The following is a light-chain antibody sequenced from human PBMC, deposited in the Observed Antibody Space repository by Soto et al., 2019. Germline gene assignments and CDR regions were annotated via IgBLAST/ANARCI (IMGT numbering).Light chain of an antibody. J-gene: IGKJ1*01. Sequence: EIVLTQSPGTLSLSPGERATLSCRASQSVSSSYLAWYQQKPGQAPRLLIYDTSSRATGIPYRFSGSGSGTDFTLAISRLDPEDFAVYYCQQCGSSPSFGQGTKVELK. CDR3: QQCGSSPS. CDR1: QSVSSSY. CDR2: DTS. V-gene: IGKV3-20*01.